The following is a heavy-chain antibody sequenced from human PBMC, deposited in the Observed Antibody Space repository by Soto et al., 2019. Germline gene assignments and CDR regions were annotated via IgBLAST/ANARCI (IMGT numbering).Heavy chain of an antibody. CDR3: ATQEVGGSYVYTFDP. J-gene: IGHJ5*02. D-gene: IGHD1-26*01. Sequence: QLHLRESGPGLVKPSETLSLTCTVSGGSITSSSYFWGWIRQPPGKGLEWIGSIYYSGSTYYNPSLTSRGTVSVDTSKTHFPLKLSSVTAADTAVYYCATQEVGGSYVYTFDPWGQGTLVTVSS. CDR2: IYYSGST. V-gene: IGHV4-39*02. CDR1: GGSITSSSYF.